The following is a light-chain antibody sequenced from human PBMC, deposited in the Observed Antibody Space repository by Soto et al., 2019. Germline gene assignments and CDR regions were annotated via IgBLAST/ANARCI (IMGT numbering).Light chain of an antibody. CDR2: GAS. J-gene: IGKJ1*01. V-gene: IGKV3-15*01. Sequence: EIMMTQSPATLSVSPGERATLSCRASQSVKSSLAWYQQKPGQAPRLLIYGASTRATGIPARFSGSGSGTEFTLTISRLEPEDFAVYYCHQYGDSPQTFGQGTKVDIK. CDR1: QSVKSS. CDR3: HQYGDSPQT.